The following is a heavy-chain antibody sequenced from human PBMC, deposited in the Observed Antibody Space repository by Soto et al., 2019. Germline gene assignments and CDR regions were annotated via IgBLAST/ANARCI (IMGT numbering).Heavy chain of an antibody. CDR1: GYTFTSYG. V-gene: IGHV1-18*01. J-gene: IGHJ6*02. CDR3: ARERSGRARKIAVADSTYHGMDV. D-gene: IGHD6-19*01. CDR2: ISAYNGNT. Sequence: ASVKVSCKASGYTFTSYGISWVRQAPGQGLEWMGWISAYNGNTNYAQKLQGRVTMTTDTSTSTAYMELRSLRSDDTAVYYCARERSGRARKIAVADSTYHGMDVWGQGTTVTVSS.